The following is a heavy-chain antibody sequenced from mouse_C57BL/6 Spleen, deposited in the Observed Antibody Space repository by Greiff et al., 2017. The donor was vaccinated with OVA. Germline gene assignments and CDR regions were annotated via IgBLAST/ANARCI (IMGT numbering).Heavy chain of an antibody. CDR2: IRNKANSYTT. J-gene: IGHJ4*01. CDR1: GFTFTDYY. Sequence: EVQLVESGGGLVQPGGSLSLSCAASGFTFTDYYMSWVRQPPGKALEWLGFIRNKANSYTTEYSASVKGRFTISRDNSQSILYLQMNALRAEDSATYYCARSYSYYYAMDYWGQGTSVTVSS. V-gene: IGHV7-3*01. CDR3: ARSYSYYYAMDY. D-gene: IGHD2-12*01.